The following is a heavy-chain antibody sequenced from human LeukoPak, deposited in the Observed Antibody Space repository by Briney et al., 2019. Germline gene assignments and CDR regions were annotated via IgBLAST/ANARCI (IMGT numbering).Heavy chain of an antibody. CDR2: INADSTRK. D-gene: IGHD3-10*01. CDR3: TIDLTY. CDR1: GLIFSDYW. V-gene: IGHV3-74*01. J-gene: IGHJ4*02. Sequence: RGSLRLSCTASGLIFSDYWLHWVRQVPGKGPEWISRINADSTRKNYADSVKGRFSISRDNVQSTLFLQMNNLRVEDTAIYYCTIDLTYWGQGMVVTVAS.